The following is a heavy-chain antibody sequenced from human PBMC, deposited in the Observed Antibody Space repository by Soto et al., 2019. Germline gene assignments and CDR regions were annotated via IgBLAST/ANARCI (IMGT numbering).Heavy chain of an antibody. CDR3: ARVLQSYYDSSGYAWPSTGVGFDP. CDR2: IIPIFGTA. CDR1: GGTFSSYA. J-gene: IGHJ5*02. D-gene: IGHD3-22*01. V-gene: IGHV1-69*13. Sequence: SVKVSCKASGGTFSSYAISWVRQAPGQGLEWMGGIIPIFGTANYAQKFQGRVTITADESTSTAYMELSSLRSEDTAVYYCARVLQSYYDSSGYAWPSTGVGFDPWGQGTLVTVSS.